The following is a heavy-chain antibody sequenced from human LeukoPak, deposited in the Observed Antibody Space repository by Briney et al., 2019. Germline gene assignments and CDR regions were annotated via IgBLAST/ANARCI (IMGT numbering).Heavy chain of an antibody. CDR3: ARPYCSSTSCYPYFDY. CDR2: INPNSGGT. V-gene: IGHV1-2*02. CDR1: GYTFTEYY. J-gene: IGHJ4*02. D-gene: IGHD2-2*01. Sequence: GASVKVSCKASGYTFTEYYMHWVRQAPGQGLEWMGWINPNSGGTNYAQKFQGRVTMTRDTSISTAYMELSRLRSDDTAVYYCARPYCSSTSCYPYFDYWGQGTLVTVSS.